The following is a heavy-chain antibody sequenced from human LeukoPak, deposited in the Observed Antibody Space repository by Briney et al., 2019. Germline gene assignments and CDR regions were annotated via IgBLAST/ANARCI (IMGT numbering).Heavy chain of an antibody. D-gene: IGHD2-15*01. CDR1: GFTFSSYA. CDR2: ISGSGGST. V-gene: IGHV3-23*01. CDR3: ARGDCSGGSCYYGMDV. J-gene: IGHJ6*02. Sequence: GGSLRLSCAASGFTFSSYAMSWVRQAPGKGLEWVSAISGSGGSTYYADSVKGRFTISRDNAKNSLYLQMNSLRAEDTAVYYCARGDCSGGSCYYGMDVWGQGTTVTVSS.